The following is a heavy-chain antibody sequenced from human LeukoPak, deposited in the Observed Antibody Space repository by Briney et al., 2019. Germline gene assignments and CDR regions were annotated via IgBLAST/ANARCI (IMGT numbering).Heavy chain of an antibody. CDR3: ARATMVRGVIIIGDYYFDY. V-gene: IGHV3-23*01. CDR2: ISGSGGST. Sequence: GGSLRLSCAASGFTFSSYAMSWVRQAPGKGLEWVSAISGSGGSTYYADSVKGRFTISRDNSKNTLYLQMNSLRAEDTAVYYCARATMVRGVIIIGDYYFDYWGQGTLVTVSS. J-gene: IGHJ4*02. CDR1: GFTFSSYA. D-gene: IGHD3-10*01.